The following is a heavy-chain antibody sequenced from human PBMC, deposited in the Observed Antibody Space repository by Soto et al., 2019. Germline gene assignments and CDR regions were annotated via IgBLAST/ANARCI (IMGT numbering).Heavy chain of an antibody. CDR1: GFPFSSYA. Sequence: LRLSCAASGFPFSSYAMHWGRQAPGKGLEWVALTSYEGSKKYYAESVKGRFTISRDNSKNTLYLQMNSLRAEDTAVYYCAKVIDAADCSSTSCSNGFDMWGQGTMVPVSS. CDR3: AKVIDAADCSSTSCSNGFDM. D-gene: IGHD2-2*01. CDR2: TSYEGSKK. V-gene: IGHV3-30*18. J-gene: IGHJ3*02.